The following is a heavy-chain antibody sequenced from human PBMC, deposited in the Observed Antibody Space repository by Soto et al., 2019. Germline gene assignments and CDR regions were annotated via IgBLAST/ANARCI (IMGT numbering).Heavy chain of an antibody. CDR3: AWQKGSGSYDPAYFDY. J-gene: IGHJ4*02. V-gene: IGHV4-30-4*01. CDR2: IYYSGST. D-gene: IGHD3-10*01. Sequence: SETLSLTCTVSGGSISSGDYYWSWIRQPPGKGLEWIGYIYYSGSTYYNPSLKSRVTISVDTSKNQFSLKLSSVTAADTAVYYCAWQKGSGSYDPAYFDYWGQGTLVTVYS. CDR1: GGSISSGDYY.